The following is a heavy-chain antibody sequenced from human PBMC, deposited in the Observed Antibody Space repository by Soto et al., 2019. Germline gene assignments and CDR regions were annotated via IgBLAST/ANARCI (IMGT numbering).Heavy chain of an antibody. V-gene: IGHV3-30-3*01. CDR2: ISYDGSNK. CDR1: GFTFSSYA. CDR3: ARDRRLLRFLEWFIYGMDV. Sequence: GGSLRLSCAASGFTFSSYAIHWVRQAPGKGLEWVAVISYDGSNKYYADSVKGRFTISRDNSKNTLYLQMNSLRAEDTAVYYCARDRRLLRFLEWFIYGMDVWGQGTTVTVSS. D-gene: IGHD3-3*01. J-gene: IGHJ6*02.